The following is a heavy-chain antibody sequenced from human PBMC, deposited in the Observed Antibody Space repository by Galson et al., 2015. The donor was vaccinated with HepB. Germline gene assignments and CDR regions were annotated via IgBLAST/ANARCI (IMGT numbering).Heavy chain of an antibody. J-gene: IGHJ4*02. CDR3: ARDGGYSSGWYDEAIDY. V-gene: IGHV1-69*04. D-gene: IGHD6-19*01. CDR1: GGTFSSYT. CDR2: IIPILGIA. Sequence: SVKVSCKASGGTFSSYTISWVRQAPGQGLEWMGRIIPILGIANYAQKFQGRVTITADKSTSTAYTELSSLRSEDTAVYYCARDGGYSSGWYDEAIDYWGQGTLVTVSS.